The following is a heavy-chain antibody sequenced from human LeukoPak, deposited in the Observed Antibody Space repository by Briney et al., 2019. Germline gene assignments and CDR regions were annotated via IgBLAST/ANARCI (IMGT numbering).Heavy chain of an antibody. CDR3: TKARVRRGYTYGYDYGMDV. Sequence: KPGGSLRLSCAASGFTFSSYNMNWVRQAPGKGLEWVSSISSSNSYIYYADSVKGRFTISRDNAKNSLYLQMNSLRVEDTAVYYCTKARVRRGYTYGYDYGMDVWGQGTTVTVSS. CDR2: ISSSNSYI. J-gene: IGHJ6*02. V-gene: IGHV3-21*04. CDR1: GFTFSSYN. D-gene: IGHD5-18*01.